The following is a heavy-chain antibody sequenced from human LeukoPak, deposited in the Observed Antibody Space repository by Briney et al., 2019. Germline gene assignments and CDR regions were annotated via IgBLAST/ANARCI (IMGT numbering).Heavy chain of an antibody. D-gene: IGHD2-15*01. V-gene: IGHV3-23*01. J-gene: IGHJ4*02. CDR3: AKNSGGTCYSHLDY. Sequence: SGGSLRLSCAASGFTFSSYGMTWVRQAPRKGLEWVSGISGSGGSTYYEDSVKGRFTISRDNSKNTLYLQMNSLRAEDTAVYYCAKNSGGTCYSHLDYWGQGTLVTVSS. CDR2: ISGSGGST. CDR1: GFTFSSYG.